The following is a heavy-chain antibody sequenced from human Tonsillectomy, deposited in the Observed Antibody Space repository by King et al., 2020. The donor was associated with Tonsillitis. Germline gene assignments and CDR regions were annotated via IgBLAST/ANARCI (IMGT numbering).Heavy chain of an antibody. CDR3: AGLFVGSGYDFDY. CDR1: GGSIRSSTYY. CDR2: IFYSGST. Sequence: QLQESGPGLLKPSETLSLTCTVSGGSIRSSTYYWGWIRQPPGKGLEWIGSIFYSGSTYYNPSLKSRVTISEDMSKNQFSLKLNSLTAADTAVYYCAGLFVGSGYDFDYWGQGTLVTVSS. J-gene: IGHJ4*02. V-gene: IGHV4-39*07. D-gene: IGHD3-3*01.